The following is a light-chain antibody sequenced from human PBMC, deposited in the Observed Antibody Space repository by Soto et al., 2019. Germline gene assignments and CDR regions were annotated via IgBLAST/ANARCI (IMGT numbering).Light chain of an antibody. CDR2: GAS. CDR3: QQCGSSPWT. Sequence: IVLTQSPATLSLSPGERATLSCRASQSVSGYLAWYQQKPGQAPRLLIYGASTRASGIPDRFSGGGSGTDFTLTISRLEPEDFAVYYCQQCGSSPWTFGQGTKVDI. V-gene: IGKV3-20*01. J-gene: IGKJ1*01. CDR1: QSVSGY.